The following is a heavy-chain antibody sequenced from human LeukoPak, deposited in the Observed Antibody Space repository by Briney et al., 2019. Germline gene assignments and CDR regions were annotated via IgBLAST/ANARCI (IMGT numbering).Heavy chain of an antibody. CDR1: GFTFSTYA. D-gene: IGHD3-22*01. CDR2: ISGTGGST. V-gene: IGHV3-23*01. Sequence: QPGGSLRLSCAASGFTFSTYAMSWVRQAPGKGLEWVSGISGTGGSTYYADSVRGRFTISRDNSKNTLYLQMNSLRAEDTAVYYCAREPHNYYDSSGYYTYFDYWGQGTLVTVSS. CDR3: AREPHNYYDSSGYYTYFDY. J-gene: IGHJ4*02.